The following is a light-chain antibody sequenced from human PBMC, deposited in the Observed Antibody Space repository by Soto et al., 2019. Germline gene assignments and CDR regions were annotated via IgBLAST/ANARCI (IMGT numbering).Light chain of an antibody. CDR2: AAA. CDR1: HSIRKY. CDR3: RQNWDTPPRT. J-gene: IGKJ1*01. Sequence: DIQMTQSPSTLSVSVVDIVIINCLSSHSIRKYLNSYQHKPGKLPTLLIYAAASLQSAVPSRFSGSGSGTAFTLTITSLQHADFATYYCRQNWDTPPRTFGQGTKVDI. V-gene: IGKV1-39*01.